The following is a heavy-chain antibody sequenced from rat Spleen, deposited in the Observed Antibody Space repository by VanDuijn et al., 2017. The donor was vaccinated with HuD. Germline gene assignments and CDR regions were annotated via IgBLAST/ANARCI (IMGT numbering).Heavy chain of an antibody. Sequence: EVRLVESGGGLVQPGRSLKLSCAASGFTFSNSYMAWVRQAPTKGLEWVAYISTGGGSTYYRDSVKGRFTISRDNAKSALYLQMDSLRSEDTATYYCTQQLGDWFAYWGQGTLVTVSS. J-gene: IGHJ3*01. CDR1: GFTFSNSY. CDR2: ISTGGGST. D-gene: IGHD1-10*01. V-gene: IGHV5-27*01. CDR3: TQQLGDWFAY.